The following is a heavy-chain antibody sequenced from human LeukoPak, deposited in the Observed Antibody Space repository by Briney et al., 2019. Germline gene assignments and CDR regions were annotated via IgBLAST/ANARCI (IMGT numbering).Heavy chain of an antibody. D-gene: IGHD3-10*01. CDR2: ISAYNGNT. J-gene: IGHJ6*02. V-gene: IGHV1-18*01. Sequence: ASVKVSCKASGYTFTSYGISWVRQAPGQGLEWMGWISAYNGNTNYAQKFQGRVTITADESTSTAYMELSSLRSEDTAVYYCATSPIEGSIYYYYYGMDVWGQGTTVTVSS. CDR3: ATSPIEGSIYYYYYGMDV. CDR1: GYTFTSYG.